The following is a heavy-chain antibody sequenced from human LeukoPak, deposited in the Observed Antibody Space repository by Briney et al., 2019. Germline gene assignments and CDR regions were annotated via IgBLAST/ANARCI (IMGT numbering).Heavy chain of an antibody. Sequence: SETLSLTCTVSGGSISSGGYYWSWIRQHPGKGLEWIGYIYYSGSTYYNPSLKSRVTISVDTSKNQFSLKLCSVTAADTAVYYCARGLAATLNFDYWGQGTLVTVSS. CDR3: ARGLAATLNFDY. CDR1: GGSISSGGYY. V-gene: IGHV4-31*03. D-gene: IGHD6-25*01. J-gene: IGHJ4*02. CDR2: IYYSGST.